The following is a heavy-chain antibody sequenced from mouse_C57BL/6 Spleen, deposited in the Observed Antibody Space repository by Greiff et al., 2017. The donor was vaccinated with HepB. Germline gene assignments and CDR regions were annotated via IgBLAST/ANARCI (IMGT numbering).Heavy chain of an antibody. CDR3: ARWDDYDAPFAY. V-gene: IGHV1-47*01. D-gene: IGHD2-4*01. J-gene: IGHJ3*01. Sequence: VKLVESGAELVKPGASVKMSCKASGYTFTTYPIEWMKQNHGKSLEWIGNFHPYNDYTKYNEKFKGKATLTVEKSSSTVYLELSRLTSDDSAVYYCARWDDYDAPFAYWGQGTLVTVSA. CDR2: FHPYNDYT. CDR1: GYTFTTYP.